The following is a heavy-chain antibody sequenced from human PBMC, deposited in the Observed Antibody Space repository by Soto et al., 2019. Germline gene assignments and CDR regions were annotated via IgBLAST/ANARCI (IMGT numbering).Heavy chain of an antibody. CDR3: AKDRYRSSWYNWFDS. Sequence: GGSLRLSCAASGFTFDDYAMHWVRQAPGKGLEWVSGISWNSGGIGYADSVKGRFTISRDNAKNSLYLQMNSLRAEDTALYYCAKDRYRSSWYNWFDSWGQGTLVTVSS. D-gene: IGHD6-13*01. CDR1: GFTFDDYA. V-gene: IGHV3-9*01. CDR2: ISWNSGGI. J-gene: IGHJ5*01.